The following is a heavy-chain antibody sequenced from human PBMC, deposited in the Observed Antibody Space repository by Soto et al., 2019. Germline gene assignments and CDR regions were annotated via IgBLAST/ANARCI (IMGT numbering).Heavy chain of an antibody. V-gene: IGHV4-39*07. J-gene: IGHJ5*01. Sequence: SDTLSLTCPVSGGTISSSSYYCGWIRQPPGRGLEWIGSIYYSGSTYYNPSLKSRVTISVDTSKNQFSLKLSRLTSDDTAVYYCARATAGSITWENNWFDFWGQGTMVTVSS. CDR2: IYYSGST. CDR3: ARATAGSITWENNWFDF. CDR1: GGTISSSSYY. D-gene: IGHD2-21*02.